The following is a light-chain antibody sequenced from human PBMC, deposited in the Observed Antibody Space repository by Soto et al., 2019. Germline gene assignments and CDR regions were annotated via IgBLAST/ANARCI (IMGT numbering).Light chain of an antibody. CDR2: GNS. V-gene: IGLV1-40*01. Sequence: QSVLTQPPSVSGAPGQRGTISCTGSSSNIGAGYDVHWYQQLPGTAPKPLIYGNSNRPSGVPDRFSGSKSGPSASLAITGLRAEDEADYYCQSYDSSLSALYVFGTGTKVTVL. J-gene: IGLJ1*01. CDR3: QSYDSSLSALYV. CDR1: SSNIGAGYD.